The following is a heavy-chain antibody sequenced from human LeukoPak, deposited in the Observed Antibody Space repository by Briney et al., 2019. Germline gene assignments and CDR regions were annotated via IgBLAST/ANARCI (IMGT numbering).Heavy chain of an antibody. D-gene: IGHD5-18*01. CDR3: AKDRGGIQLYLLPYYYGMDV. J-gene: IGHJ6*02. V-gene: IGHV3-30*18. CDR1: GFTFRSYG. Sequence: PGGSLRLSCAASGFTFRSYGMHWVRQAPDKGLEWVAVISYDGNNKYYADSVKGRFTISRDNSKNTLYLQMNSLRAEDTAVYYCAKDRGGIQLYLLPYYYGMDVWGRGTTVTVSS. CDR2: ISYDGNNK.